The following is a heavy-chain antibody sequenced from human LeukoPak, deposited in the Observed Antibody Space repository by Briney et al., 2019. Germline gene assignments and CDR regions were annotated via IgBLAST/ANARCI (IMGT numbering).Heavy chain of an antibody. V-gene: IGHV1-8*01. Sequence: ASVKVSCKASGYTFTSYDINWVRRATGQGLEWVGWMNPNSGNTGYAQKFQGRVTMTRDTSISTAYMELSRLRSEDTAVYYCARDLYCSSTSCYARYNWFDPWGQGTLVTVSS. J-gene: IGHJ5*02. CDR3: ARDLYCSSTSCYARYNWFDP. D-gene: IGHD2-2*01. CDR1: GYTFTSYD. CDR2: MNPNSGNT.